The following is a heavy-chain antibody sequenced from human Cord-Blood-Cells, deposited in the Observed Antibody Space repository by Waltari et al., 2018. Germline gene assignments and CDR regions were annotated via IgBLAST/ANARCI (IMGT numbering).Heavy chain of an antibody. V-gene: IGHV4-34*01. D-gene: IGHD2-21*01. Sequence: QVQLQQWGAGLLKPSETLSLTCAVYGGSSRGFYWSWIRQPPGKGLEWIGEINHSGSTNYNPSLKIRVTISVDTSKNQFSLKLSSVTAADTAVYYCARGSVVVIATNWFDPWGQGTLVTVSS. J-gene: IGHJ5*02. CDR2: INHSGST. CDR1: GGSSRGFY. CDR3: ARGSVVVIATNWFDP.